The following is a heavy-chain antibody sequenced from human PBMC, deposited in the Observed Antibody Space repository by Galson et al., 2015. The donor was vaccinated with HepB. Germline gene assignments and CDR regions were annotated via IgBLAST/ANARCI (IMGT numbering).Heavy chain of an antibody. D-gene: IGHD3-22*01. J-gene: IGHJ4*02. CDR1: GFTVSSNH. CDR2: IYSGDST. Sequence: SLRLSCAVSGFTVSSNHMSWVRQAPGKGLEWVSVIYSGDSTNYADSVKGRFTIFRDNSKNTLFLQMNSLRGEDTAVYYCARGGYYYDSRDFDYWGQGTLVTVPS. V-gene: IGHV3-66*02. CDR3: ARGGYYYDSRDFDY.